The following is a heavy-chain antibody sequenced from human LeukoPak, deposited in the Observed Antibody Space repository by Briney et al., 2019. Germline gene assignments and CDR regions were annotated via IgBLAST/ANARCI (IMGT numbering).Heavy chain of an antibody. V-gene: IGHV1-2*02. D-gene: IGHD3-22*01. CDR2: INPNSGDT. CDR3: AREYYYDSSGRRYYYYGMDV. Sequence: ASVRVSCKASGYTFTGYYMHWVRQAPGQGLEWMGWINPNSGDTKYAQKFQGRVTMSRDTSISTAYMELSRLRSDDTAVYYCAREYYYDSSGRRYYYYGMDVWGQGTTVTVSS. J-gene: IGHJ6*02. CDR1: GYTFTGYY.